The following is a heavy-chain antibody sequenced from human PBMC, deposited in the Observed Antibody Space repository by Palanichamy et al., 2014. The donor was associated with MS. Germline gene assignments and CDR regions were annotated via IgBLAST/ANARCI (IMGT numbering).Heavy chain of an antibody. CDR1: EFSLSTTGVG. Sequence: QITLKESGPTLVKPTRTLTLTCTFSEFSLSTTGVGVGWIRQPPGKALEWLALIYWDDDKRYRPSLRSRLTITKDTSKNQVVFTMANMDPLDTATYYCAHVSITGSTLYAMDVWGQGTTVAVSS. D-gene: IGHD1-20*01. CDR2: IYWDDDK. CDR3: AHVSITGSTLYAMDV. J-gene: IGHJ6*02. V-gene: IGHV2-5*02.